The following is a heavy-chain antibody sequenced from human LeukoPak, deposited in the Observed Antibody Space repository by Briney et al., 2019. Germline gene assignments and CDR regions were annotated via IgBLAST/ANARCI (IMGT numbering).Heavy chain of an antibody. Sequence: GGSQRLSCVASGLPIADFAMRWVRHAPGKGREWVCLISDDGVSTFYADSVKGRFNISRDNSMNTLYLEMTSLRTEDAAIYYCAKESGEFDYWGQGTLVAVSS. CDR2: ISDDGVST. J-gene: IGHJ4*02. D-gene: IGHD3-10*01. CDR3: AKESGEFDY. CDR1: GLPIADFA. V-gene: IGHV3-43*02.